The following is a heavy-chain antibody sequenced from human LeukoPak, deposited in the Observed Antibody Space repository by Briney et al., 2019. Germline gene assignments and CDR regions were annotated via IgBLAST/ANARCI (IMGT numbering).Heavy chain of an antibody. V-gene: IGHV1-18*01. D-gene: IGHD3-10*01. CDR2: ISAYNGNT. J-gene: IGHJ6*03. CDR3: ARAPGVRGVIRVYYYMDV. Sequence: ASVKVSCKASGYTFTSYGTSWVRQAPGQGLEWMGWISAYNGNTNYAQKLQGRVTMTTDTSTSTAYMELRSLRSDDTAVYYCARAPGVRGVIRVYYYMDVWGKGTTVTISS. CDR1: GYTFTSYG.